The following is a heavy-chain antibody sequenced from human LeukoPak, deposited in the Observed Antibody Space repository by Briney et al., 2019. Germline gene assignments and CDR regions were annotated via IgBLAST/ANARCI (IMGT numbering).Heavy chain of an antibody. CDR2: IWYDGSNK. D-gene: IGHD4-17*01. CDR1: GFTFSSYG. J-gene: IGHJ4*02. Sequence: PGGSLRLSCAASGFTFSSYGMHWVRQAPGKGLEWVAVIWYDGSNKYYADSVKGRLTISRDNSKNTLYLQMNSLRAEDTAVYYCARPTGDYHAGFDYWGQGTLVTVSS. CDR3: ARPTGDYHAGFDY. V-gene: IGHV3-33*01.